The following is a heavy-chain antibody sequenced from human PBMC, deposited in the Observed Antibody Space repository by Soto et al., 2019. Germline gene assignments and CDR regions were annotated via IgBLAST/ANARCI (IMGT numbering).Heavy chain of an antibody. CDR1: GGSISRSSYY. Sequence: SETLSLTCTVSGGSISRSSYYWGWIRQPPGKGLEWIGSIYYSGSTYYNPSLKSRVTISVDTSKNQFSLKLSSVTAADTAVYYCARTLIAAAGMFDYWGQGTLVTVSS. J-gene: IGHJ4*02. CDR2: IYYSGST. CDR3: ARTLIAAAGMFDY. D-gene: IGHD6-13*01. V-gene: IGHV4-39*01.